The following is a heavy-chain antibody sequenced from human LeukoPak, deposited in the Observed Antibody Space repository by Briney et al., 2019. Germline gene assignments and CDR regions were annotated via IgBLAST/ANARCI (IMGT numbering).Heavy chain of an antibody. J-gene: IGHJ6*03. CDR1: GGSISSYY. CDR3: ARDQRFRGVTIDYYYMDV. D-gene: IGHD3-10*01. CDR2: IYTSGNT. V-gene: IGHV4-4*07. Sequence: SETLSLTCTVSGGSISSYYWSWIRQPAGKGLEWIGRIYTSGNTNCNPSLKSRVTMSVDTSKNQFSLKLSSVTAADTAIYYCARDQRFRGVTIDYYYMDVWGKGTTVTISS.